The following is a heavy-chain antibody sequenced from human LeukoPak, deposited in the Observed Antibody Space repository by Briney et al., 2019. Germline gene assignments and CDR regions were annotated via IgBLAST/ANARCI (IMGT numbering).Heavy chain of an antibody. J-gene: IGHJ4*02. V-gene: IGHV1-18*01. CDR3: ARVKYCSSTSCYPHFDY. CDR1: GYTFTSYG. Sequence: ASVKVSCKASGYTFTSYGISWVRQAPGQGLEWMGWISAYNGNTNYAQKSQGRVTMTRDTSISTAYMELSRLRSDDTAVYYCARVKYCSSTSCYPHFDYWGQGTLVTVSS. CDR2: ISAYNGNT. D-gene: IGHD2-2*01.